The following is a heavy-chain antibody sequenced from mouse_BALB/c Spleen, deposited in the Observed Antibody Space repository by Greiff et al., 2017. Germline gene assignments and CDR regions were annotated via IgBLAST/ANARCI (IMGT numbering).Heavy chain of an antibody. CDR3: ARNGFTTATAMDY. V-gene: IGHV14-3*02. J-gene: IGHJ4*01. Sequence: EVQLQQSGAELVKPGASVKLSCTASGFNIKDTYMHWVKQRPEQGLEWIGRIDPANGNTKYDPKFQGKATITADTSSNTAYLQLSSLTSEDTAVYYCARNGFTTATAMDYWGQGTSVTVSS. D-gene: IGHD1-2*01. CDR2: IDPANGNT. CDR1: GFNIKDTY.